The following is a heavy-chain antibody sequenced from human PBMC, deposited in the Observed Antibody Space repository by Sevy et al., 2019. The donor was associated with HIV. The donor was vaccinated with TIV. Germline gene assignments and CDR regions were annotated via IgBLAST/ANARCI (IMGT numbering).Heavy chain of an antibody. V-gene: IGHV1-69*13. CDR2: IIPMFGTA. CDR3: AKSISWSTSFDS. Sequence: ASVKVSCKASGRTFSNYAISWVRQAPGQGLEWMGGIIPMFGTANYVQKFQGRVTITADDSTSTAYMELSSLRSEDTAVYYCAKSISWSTSFDSWGQGTLVTVSS. J-gene: IGHJ4*02. CDR1: GRTFSNYA.